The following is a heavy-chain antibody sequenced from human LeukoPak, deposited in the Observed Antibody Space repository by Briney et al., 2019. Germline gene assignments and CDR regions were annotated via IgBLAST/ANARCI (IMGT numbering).Heavy chain of an antibody. CDR2: IIPIFGTA. D-gene: IGHD6-19*01. CDR1: GGAFSSYA. CDR3: ARGAGPADAFDI. J-gene: IGHJ3*02. V-gene: IGHV1-69*13. Sequence: SVKVSCKASGGAFSSYAISWVRQAPGQGLEWMGGIIPIFGTANYAQKFQGRVTITADESTSTAYMELSSLRSEDTAVYYCARGAGPADAFDIWGQGTMVTVSS.